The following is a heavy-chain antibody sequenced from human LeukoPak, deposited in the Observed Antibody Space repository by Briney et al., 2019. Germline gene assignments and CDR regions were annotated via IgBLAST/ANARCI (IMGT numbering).Heavy chain of an antibody. D-gene: IGHD3-22*01. CDR2: ISSSGTAI. CDR1: GFMFSSYT. Sequence: PGGSLRLSCAASGFMFSSYTMTWARQTPGKGLEWVSPISSSGTAIYYADSLKGRFTISRDNGKKSLYLQMNSLRAEDTAVYYCVRGGYYDSRDAFHVWGQGTVVTVSS. CDR3: VRGGYYDSRDAFHV. J-gene: IGHJ3*01. V-gene: IGHV3-21*01.